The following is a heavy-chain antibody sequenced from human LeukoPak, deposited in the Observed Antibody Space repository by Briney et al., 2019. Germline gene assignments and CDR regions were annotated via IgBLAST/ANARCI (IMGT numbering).Heavy chain of an antibody. CDR1: GFTVITNY. Sequence: PGGSLRLSCAVSGFTVITNYMNWVRQAPGKGLEWVSVVYSGGSTFYADSVKGRFTISRDNSKNTLYLQMNSLTAEDTAVYYCARLANPSGHWNWGQGTTVTVSS. D-gene: IGHD3-22*01. J-gene: IGHJ6*02. CDR3: ARLANPSGHWN. V-gene: IGHV3-53*01. CDR2: VYSGGST.